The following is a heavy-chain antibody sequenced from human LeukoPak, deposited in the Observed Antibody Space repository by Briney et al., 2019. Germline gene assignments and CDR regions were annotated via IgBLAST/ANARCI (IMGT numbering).Heavy chain of an antibody. J-gene: IGHJ5*02. Sequence: PGGSLRLSCAASGFTFSSYAMSWVRQAPGKGLEWVSAISGSGGSTYYADSVKGRFTISRDNSKNTLYLQMNSLRAEDTAVYYCAKAYGSGSYYNNWFDPWGQGTLVTVSS. CDR2: ISGSGGST. CDR3: AKAYGSGSYYNNWFDP. D-gene: IGHD3-10*01. CDR1: GFTFSSYA. V-gene: IGHV3-23*01.